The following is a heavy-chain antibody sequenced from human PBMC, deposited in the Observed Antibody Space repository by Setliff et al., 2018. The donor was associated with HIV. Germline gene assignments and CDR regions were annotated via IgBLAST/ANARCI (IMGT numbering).Heavy chain of an antibody. V-gene: IGHV3-73*01. Sequence: GGSLRLSCAASGFNFSASAMHWVRQASGKGLEWVGRIRSKAKNYATAYAGSVKGRFTISRDDLRNMAYLQMNRLKIEDTAVYFCTRLVNSGDSYITGDVWGHGTLVTVSS. CDR3: TRLVNSGDSYITGDV. D-gene: IGHD3-10*01. CDR2: IRSKAKNYAT. J-gene: IGHJ4*01. CDR1: GFNFSASA.